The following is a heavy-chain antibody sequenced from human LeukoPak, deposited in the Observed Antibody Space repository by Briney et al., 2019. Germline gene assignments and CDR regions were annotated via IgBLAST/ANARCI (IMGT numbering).Heavy chain of an antibody. CDR3: AKAGVGCSSTSCYYYYYYMDV. V-gene: IGHV3-33*06. CDR2: IWYDGSNK. J-gene: IGHJ6*03. CDR1: GFTFSSYG. D-gene: IGHD2-2*01. Sequence: GRSLRLSCAASGFTFSSYGMRWVRQAPGKGLEWVAVIWYDGSNKYYADSVKGRFSISRDNSKNTLYLQMNSLRAEDTAVYYCAKAGVGCSSTSCYYYYYYMDVWGKGTTVTVSS.